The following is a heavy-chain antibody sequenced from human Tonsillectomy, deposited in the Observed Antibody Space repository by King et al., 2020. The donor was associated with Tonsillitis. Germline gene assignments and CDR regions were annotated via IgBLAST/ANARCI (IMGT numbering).Heavy chain of an antibody. J-gene: IGHJ6*02. CDR2: IWYDGSNK. V-gene: IGHV3-33*01. CDR1: GFTFSSYG. CDR3: ASPLGYGYYGMDV. Sequence: VQLVESGGGVVQPGRSLRLSCAASGFTFSSYGMHWVRQAPGKGLEWVAVIWYDGSNKYYADSVKGRFTISRDNSKNTLYLQMNSLRAEDTAVYYCASPLGYGYYGMDVWGQRTTVTVSS. D-gene: IGHD5-18*01.